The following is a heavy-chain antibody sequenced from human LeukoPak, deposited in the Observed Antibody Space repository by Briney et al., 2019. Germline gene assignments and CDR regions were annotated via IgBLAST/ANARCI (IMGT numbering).Heavy chain of an antibody. Sequence: SETLSLTCTVSGGSVSSDNYYWSWIRQPPGKGLEWIGYIYYSGSTYYNPSLKSRVTISVDTSKNQFSLKLSSVTAADTAVYYCARGLDSSGYSLQHWGQGTLVTVSS. V-gene: IGHV4-30-4*01. CDR1: GGSVSSDNYY. CDR2: IYYSGST. D-gene: IGHD3-22*01. J-gene: IGHJ1*01. CDR3: ARGLDSSGYSLQH.